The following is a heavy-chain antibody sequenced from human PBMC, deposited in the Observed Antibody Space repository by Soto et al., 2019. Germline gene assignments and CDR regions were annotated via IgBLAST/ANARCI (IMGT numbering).Heavy chain of an antibody. CDR3: AXXRYGDY. Sequence: QVHLVQSGAEVKKPGASVKVSCKGSGYGFTTYGITWVRQAPGQGLEWMAWISAHNGNTNYAQKLQGRVTVTRDTSTSTAYXELXXXRSXXXAXXXXAXXRYGDYWGQGALVTVSS. V-gene: IGHV1-18*01. D-gene: IGHD1-1*01. CDR1: GYGFTTYG. J-gene: IGHJ4*02. CDR2: ISAHNGNT.